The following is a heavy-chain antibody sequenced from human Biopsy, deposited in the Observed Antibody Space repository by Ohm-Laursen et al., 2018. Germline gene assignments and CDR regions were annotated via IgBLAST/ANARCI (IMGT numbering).Heavy chain of an antibody. V-gene: IGHV1-2*02. CDR1: GFSFTGYY. D-gene: IGHD3-10*01. J-gene: IGHJ4*02. CDR3: ARDPRYGYGSYFDY. CDR2: ISPKSGGT. Sequence: ASVKVSCNASGFSFTGYYIHWVRQAPGQGLEWMGWISPKSGGTNYAQKFQGNITMTKNTSMSTAYMEMSRLRSDDTAVYYCARDPRYGYGSYFDYWGQGTLVAVSS.